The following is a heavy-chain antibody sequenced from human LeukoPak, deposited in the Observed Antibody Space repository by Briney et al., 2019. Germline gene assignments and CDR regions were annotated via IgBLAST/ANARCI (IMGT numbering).Heavy chain of an antibody. CDR2: IYSGGTT. J-gene: IGHJ4*02. V-gene: IGHV3-66*01. CDR1: GFTVSGNY. Sequence: PGGSLRLSCAASGFTVSGNYMSWVRQAPGRGLEWVSVIYSGGTTYYAVSVKGRFTISRDNSKNTLYLQMNSLTAEDTAVYYCARVVTGELFDSWGQGTLVTVSS. CDR3: ARVVTGELFDS. D-gene: IGHD7-27*01.